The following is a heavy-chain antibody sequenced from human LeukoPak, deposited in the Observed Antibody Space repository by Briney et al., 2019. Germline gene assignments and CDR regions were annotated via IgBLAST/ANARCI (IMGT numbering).Heavy chain of an antibody. Sequence: GASVKVSCKASGYTFTSYGISWVRQAPGQGLEWMGIINPSGGSTSYAQKFQGRVTMTRDTSTSSVYMELSSLRSEDTAVYYCARVAVVMDYWGQGTLVTVSS. CDR1: GYTFTSYG. CDR3: ARVAVVMDY. V-gene: IGHV1-46*01. CDR2: INPSGGST. D-gene: IGHD4-23*01. J-gene: IGHJ4*02.